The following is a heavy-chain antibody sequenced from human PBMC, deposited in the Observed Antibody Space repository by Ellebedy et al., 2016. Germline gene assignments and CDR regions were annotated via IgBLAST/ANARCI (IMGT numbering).Heavy chain of an antibody. CDR3: ARLTAAGILFDY. J-gene: IGHJ4*02. D-gene: IGHD6-13*01. CDR1: GVSISGSPYY. Sequence: SETLSLTCTVSGVSISGSPYYWGWIRRPPGKGLECIGNIYYSGSTYYNPSLKSRVTISVDTSRNQFSLKMNSMTAADTAVYYCARLTAAGILFDYWGQGTLVTVSS. V-gene: IGHV4-39*01. CDR2: IYYSGST.